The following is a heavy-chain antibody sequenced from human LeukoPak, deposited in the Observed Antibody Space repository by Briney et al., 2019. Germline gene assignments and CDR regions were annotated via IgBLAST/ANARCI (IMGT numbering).Heavy chain of an antibody. CDR1: GFTFSSYG. CDR3: AKDRPSSSSATGGTDV. D-gene: IGHD6-6*01. CDR2: ISYDGSNK. V-gene: IGHV3-30*18. J-gene: IGHJ6*02. Sequence: GGSLRLSCAASGFTFSSYGMHWVRQAPGKGLEWVAVISYDGSNKYYADSVKGRFTISRDNSKNTLYLQMNSLRAEDTAVYYCAKDRPSSSSATGGTDVWGQGTTVTVSS.